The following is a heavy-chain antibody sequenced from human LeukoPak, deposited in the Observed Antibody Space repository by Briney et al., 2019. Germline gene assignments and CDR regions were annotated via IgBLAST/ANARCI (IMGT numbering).Heavy chain of an antibody. D-gene: IGHD3-10*01. Sequence: SETLSLTCTVSGGSISSYYWSWIRQPPGKGLEWIGYIYYSGSTNYNPSLKSRVTISVDTSKNQFSLKLSSVTAADTAVYYCARDLYNYGSGSSWGQRTLVTVSS. V-gene: IGHV4-59*01. CDR2: IYYSGST. CDR1: GGSISSYY. J-gene: IGHJ5*02. CDR3: ARDLYNYGSGSS.